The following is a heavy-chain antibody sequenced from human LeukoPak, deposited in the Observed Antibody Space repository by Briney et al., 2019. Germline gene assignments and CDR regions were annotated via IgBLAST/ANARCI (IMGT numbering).Heavy chain of an antibody. CDR1: GFTFSSYS. CDR2: ISSSSSYI. CDR3: AREDCSSTSCYWLDY. Sequence: GGSLRLSCAASGFTFSSYSMNWVRQAPGKGLEWVSSISSSSSYIYYADSVKGRFTISRDNAKNSLYLQMNGLRAEDTAVYYCAREDCSSTSCYWLDYWGQGTLVTVSS. V-gene: IGHV3-21*01. D-gene: IGHD2-2*01. J-gene: IGHJ4*02.